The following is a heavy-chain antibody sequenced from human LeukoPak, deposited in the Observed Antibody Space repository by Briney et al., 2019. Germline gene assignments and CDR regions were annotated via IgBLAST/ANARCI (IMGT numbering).Heavy chain of an antibody. CDR1: GFTFSSYT. Sequence: PGGSLSLSCAVSGFTFSSYTMSWVRQAPGKGLEWVSTISDSGGSTYYADSVKGRFTISRDNSKNTLYLQVNSLRVEDTATYYCATKEGWFDPWGQGTLVTVSS. J-gene: IGHJ5*02. CDR2: ISDSGGST. V-gene: IGHV3-23*01. CDR3: ATKEGWFDP.